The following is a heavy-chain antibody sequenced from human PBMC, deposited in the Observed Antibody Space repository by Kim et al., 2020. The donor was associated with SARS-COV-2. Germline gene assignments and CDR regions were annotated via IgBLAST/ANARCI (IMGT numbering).Heavy chain of an antibody. J-gene: IGHJ4*02. CDR3: ASGITMIVVATRI. Sequence: SETLSLTCTVSGGSISSSSYYWGWIRQPPGKGLEWIGSIYYSGSTYYNPSLKSRVTISVDTSKNQFSLKLSSVTAADTAVYYCASGITMIVVATRIWGQGTLVTVSS. D-gene: IGHD3-22*01. CDR2: IYYSGST. CDR1: GGSISSSSYY. V-gene: IGHV4-39*01.